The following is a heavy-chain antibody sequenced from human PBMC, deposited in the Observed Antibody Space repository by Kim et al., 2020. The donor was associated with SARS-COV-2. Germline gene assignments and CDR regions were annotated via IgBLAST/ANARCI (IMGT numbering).Heavy chain of an antibody. V-gene: IGHV3-9*01. CDR3: AKLVNSYGYNDY. Sequence: GGSLRLSCAASGFTFDDYAMHWVRQAPGKGLEWVSGISWNSGSIGYADSVKGRFTISRDNAKNSLYLQMNSLRAEDTALYYCAKLVNSYGYNDYWGQGTLVTVSS. J-gene: IGHJ4*02. CDR2: ISWNSGSI. D-gene: IGHD5-18*01. CDR1: GFTFDDYA.